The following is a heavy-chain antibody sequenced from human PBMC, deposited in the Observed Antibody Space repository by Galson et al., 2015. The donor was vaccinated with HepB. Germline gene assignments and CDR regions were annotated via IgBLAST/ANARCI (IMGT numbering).Heavy chain of an antibody. CDR2: IYYSGST. Sequence: TLSLTCTVSGGSISSGGYYWSWIRQHPGKGLEWIGYIYYSGSTYYNPSLKSRVTISVDTSKNQFSLKLSSVTAADTAVYYCARDPGTMVRAGYFDLWGRGTLVTVSS. V-gene: IGHV4-31*03. CDR3: ARDPGTMVRAGYFDL. D-gene: IGHD3-10*01. J-gene: IGHJ2*01. CDR1: GGSISSGGYY.